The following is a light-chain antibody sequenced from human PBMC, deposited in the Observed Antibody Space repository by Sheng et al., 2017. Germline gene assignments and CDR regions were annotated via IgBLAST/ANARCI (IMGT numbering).Light chain of an antibody. V-gene: IGKV3D-20*02. CDR3: QQRRSWPPIT. CDR2: GAS. CDR1: QSVSANY. Sequence: EIVLTQSPGTLSLSPGERATLSCRASQSVSANYLAWYQQKPGQAPRLLIYGASNRATGIPARFSGSGSGTDFTLTIDSLEPEDFAVYYCQQRRSWPPITFGQGTRLQIK. J-gene: IGKJ5*01.